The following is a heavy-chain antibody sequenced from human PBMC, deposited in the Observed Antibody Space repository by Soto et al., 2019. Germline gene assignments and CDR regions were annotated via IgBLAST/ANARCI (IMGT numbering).Heavy chain of an antibody. CDR3: ARDAVASYGMDV. CDR2: INPSGGST. Sequence: ASVKVSCKASGYTSTYCSLHWLQQAPGQGLEWMGIINPSGGSTSYAQKFQGRVTMTRDTSTSTVYMELSSLRSEDTAVYYCARDAVASYGMDVWGQGNTVTVSS. CDR1: GYTSTYCS. J-gene: IGHJ6*02. D-gene: IGHD5-12*01. V-gene: IGHV1-46*01.